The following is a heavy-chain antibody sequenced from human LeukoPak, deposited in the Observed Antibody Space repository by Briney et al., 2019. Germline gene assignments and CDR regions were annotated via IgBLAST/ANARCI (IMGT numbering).Heavy chain of an antibody. J-gene: IGHJ4*02. V-gene: IGHV3-30*02. CDR1: GFTFSSYG. CDR3: ARAGDDFWSGSHFDY. CDR2: IRYDGSNK. D-gene: IGHD3-3*01. Sequence: GGSLRLSCAASGFTFSSYGMHWVRQAPGKGLEWVAFIRYDGSNKYYADSVKGRFTISRDNSKNTLYLQMNSLRAEDTAVYYCARAGDDFWSGSHFDYWGQGTLVTVSS.